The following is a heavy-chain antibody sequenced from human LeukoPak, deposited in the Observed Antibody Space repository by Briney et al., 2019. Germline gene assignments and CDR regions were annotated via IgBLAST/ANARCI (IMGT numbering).Heavy chain of an antibody. J-gene: IGHJ5*02. CDR3: ARGDCSSTSCPIGWFDP. V-gene: IGHV4-61*01. Sequence: SETLSLTCTVSGGSVSSGSYYWSWIRQPPGKGLEWIGYNYYSGSTNYNPSLKSRVTISVDTSKNQFSLKLSSVTAADTAVYYCARGDCSSTSCPIGWFDPWGQGTLVTVSS. CDR2: NYYSGST. CDR1: GGSVSSGSYY. D-gene: IGHD2-2*01.